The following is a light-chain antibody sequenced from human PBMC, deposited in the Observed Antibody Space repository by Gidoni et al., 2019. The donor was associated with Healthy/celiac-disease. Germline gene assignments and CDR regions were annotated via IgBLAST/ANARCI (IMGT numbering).Light chain of an antibody. J-gene: IGKJ4*01. CDR2: GAS. V-gene: IGKV3-20*01. CDR3: QQYGSSPPRLT. CDR1: QSVSSSY. Sequence: EIVLTPSPGTLSLSPGERATLSCMASQSVSSSYLAWYQQKPGQAPRLLIYGASSRATGIPDRCSGSGSGTDFTLTISRLEPEDCAVYYCQQYGSSPPRLTYGGGTKVEIK.